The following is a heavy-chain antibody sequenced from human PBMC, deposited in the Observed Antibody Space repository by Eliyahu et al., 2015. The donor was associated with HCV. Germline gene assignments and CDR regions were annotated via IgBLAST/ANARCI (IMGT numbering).Heavy chain of an antibody. CDR3: ARRGIVGATMVDY. CDR2: IYPGDXXT. J-gene: IGHJ4*02. D-gene: IGHD1-26*01. CDR1: GYSFTSYW. Sequence: EVQLVQSGAEVKKPGESLKISCKGSGYSFTSYWIGWVXQMPGKXLEWMGIIYPGDXXTRYSPSXQGQVTISADKSISTAYLQWSSLKASDTAMYYCARRGIVGATMVDYWGQGTLVTVSS. V-gene: IGHV5-51*01.